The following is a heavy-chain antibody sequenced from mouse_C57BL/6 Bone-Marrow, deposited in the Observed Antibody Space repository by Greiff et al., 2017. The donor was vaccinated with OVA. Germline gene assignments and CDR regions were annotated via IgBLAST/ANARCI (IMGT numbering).Heavy chain of an antibody. J-gene: IGHJ1*03. D-gene: IGHD1-1*02. CDR2: ISSGGDYI. Sequence: DVMLVESGEGLVKPGGSLKLSCAASGFTFSSYAMSWVRQTPEQRLEWVAYISSGGDYIYYADTVKGRFTISRDNAMNTLYLQMSSLKSEDTAMYYCTRGGNYWYFDVWGTGTTVTVSS. V-gene: IGHV5-9-1*02. CDR3: TRGGNYWYFDV. CDR1: GFTFSSYA.